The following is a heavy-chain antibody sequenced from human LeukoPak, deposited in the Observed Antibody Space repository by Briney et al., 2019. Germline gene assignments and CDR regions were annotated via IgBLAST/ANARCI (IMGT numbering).Heavy chain of an antibody. CDR2: MYLSGTT. Sequence: SETLSPTCTDSGDSINSLDLWSWVRQPPGKGLEWIGEMYLSGTTHSNPSVKSRVTISIDKSKNQFFLNLSSVTAADTAVYYCAGLVGRYSSGLYYYYFDYWGQGTLVTVSS. D-gene: IGHD3-22*01. CDR1: GDSINSLDL. V-gene: IGHV4-4*02. J-gene: IGHJ4*02. CDR3: AGLVGRYSSGLYYYYFDY.